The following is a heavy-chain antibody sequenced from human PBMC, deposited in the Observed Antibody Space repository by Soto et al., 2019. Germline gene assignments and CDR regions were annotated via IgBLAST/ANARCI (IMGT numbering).Heavy chain of an antibody. CDR3: AREWRDYYFDY. Sequence: QVQLQESGPGLVKPSQTLSLTCTVSGGSISSGGYYWSWIRQHPGKGLEWIGYIYYSGSTYYNPSLQKPVTISVDTSKNQFSLKLSSVTAADTAVYYCAREWRDYYFDYWGQGTLVTVSS. CDR1: GGSISSGGYY. CDR2: IYYSGST. J-gene: IGHJ4*02. V-gene: IGHV4-31*01.